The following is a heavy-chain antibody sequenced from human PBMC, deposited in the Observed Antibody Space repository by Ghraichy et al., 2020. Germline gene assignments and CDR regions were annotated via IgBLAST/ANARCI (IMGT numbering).Heavy chain of an antibody. CDR1: GFTFSSYS. J-gene: IGHJ6*02. V-gene: IGHV3-48*02. CDR2: ISSSSSTI. Sequence: GGSLRLSCAASGFTFSSYSMNWVRQAPGKGLEWVSYISSSSSTIYYADSVKGRFTISRDNVKNSLYLQMNSLRDEDTAVYYCARETPLRLLPSLYYYYGMDVWGQGTTVTVSS. CDR3: ARETPLRLLPSLYYYYGMDV. D-gene: IGHD2-15*01.